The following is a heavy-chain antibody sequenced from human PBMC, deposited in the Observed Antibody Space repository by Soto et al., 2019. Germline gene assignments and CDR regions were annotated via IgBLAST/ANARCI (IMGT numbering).Heavy chain of an antibody. V-gene: IGHV3-74*03. J-gene: IGHJ6*02. Sequence: EVRLEEAGGGFVQPGGSLRVSCSGSGFIFSSFWMHWVRQGPGKGLEWVSRINGDGASLAYADSVKGRFSISRDNVKNTLHLQMNSLGADDTAVYLCAREGSLGLDVWGRGTTCTVAS. D-gene: IGHD3-10*01. CDR3: AREGSLGLDV. CDR2: INGDGASL. CDR1: GFIFSSFW.